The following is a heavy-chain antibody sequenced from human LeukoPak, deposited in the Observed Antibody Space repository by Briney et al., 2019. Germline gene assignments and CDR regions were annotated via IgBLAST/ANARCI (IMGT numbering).Heavy chain of an antibody. V-gene: IGHV1-69*13. CDR1: GGTFSRYT. D-gene: IGHD6-6*01. CDR2: IIPIFGAA. CDR3: ARDLREYSSSWIGMDV. Sequence: SVKVSCKASGGTFSRYTISWVRQAPGQGLEWMGGIIPIFGAANYAQRFQGRVTITADESTSTAYMELSSLKSEDTAVYYCARDLREYSSSWIGMDVWGQGTTVTVSS. J-gene: IGHJ6*02.